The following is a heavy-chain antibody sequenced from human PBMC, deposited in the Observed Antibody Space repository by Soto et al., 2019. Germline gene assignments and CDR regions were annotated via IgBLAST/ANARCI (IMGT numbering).Heavy chain of an antibody. V-gene: IGHV1-69*01. D-gene: IGHD5-18*01. J-gene: IGHJ6*02. CDR1: GGTFSSYA. Sequence: QGQLVQSGAEVKKPGSSVKVSCKASGGTFSSYAISWVRQAPGQGLEWMVGIIPIFGTANYAQKFQGRVTITADESTSTAYMELSSLRSEDTAVYYCARETGRGYSYLEAHYYYGMDVWGQGTTVTVSS. CDR2: IIPIFGTA. CDR3: ARETGRGYSYLEAHYYYGMDV.